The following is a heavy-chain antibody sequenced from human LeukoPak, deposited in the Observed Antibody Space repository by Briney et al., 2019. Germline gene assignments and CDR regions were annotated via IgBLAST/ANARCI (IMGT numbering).Heavy chain of an antibody. CDR1: GFIVTNNY. Sequence: GGSLRLSCTASGFIVTNNYINWVRQAPGKGLEWVSLVYSGGSTYYADSVKGRFTISRDNSKNMVYLQMNSLRAEDTAMYYCARDPPAVLIDTYGWGQGTLVTVSS. CDR2: VYSGGST. V-gene: IGHV3-66*01. D-gene: IGHD2-8*01. CDR3: ARDPPAVLIDTYG. J-gene: IGHJ4*02.